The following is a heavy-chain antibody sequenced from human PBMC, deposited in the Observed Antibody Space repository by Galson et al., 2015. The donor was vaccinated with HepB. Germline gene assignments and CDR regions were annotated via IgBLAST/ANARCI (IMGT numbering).Heavy chain of an antibody. CDR2: INPSGGST. V-gene: IGHV1-46*01. CDR1: GYTFTSYC. D-gene: IGHD6-19*01. CDR3: AREGGIAVAGTYGYYYYGMDV. Sequence: SVKVSCKASGYTFTSYCMHWVRQAPGQGLEWMGIINPSGGSTSYAQKFQGRVTMTRDTSTSTVYMELSSLRSEDTAVYYCAREGGIAVAGTYGYYYYGMDVWGQGTTVTVSS. J-gene: IGHJ6*02.